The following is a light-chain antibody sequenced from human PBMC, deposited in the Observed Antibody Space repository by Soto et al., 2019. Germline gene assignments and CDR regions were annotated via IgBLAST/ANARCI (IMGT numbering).Light chain of an antibody. V-gene: IGLV1-44*01. Sequence: RVNISCSGSFSNIGDNAVNWYQQLPGAAPKLLIYLNDQRPSGVPDRFSGSKSGTSAFLAISGLQSEDEADYYCAAWDDSLNALFGTGTKV. J-gene: IGLJ1*01. CDR3: AAWDDSLNAL. CDR1: FSNIGDNA. CDR2: LND.